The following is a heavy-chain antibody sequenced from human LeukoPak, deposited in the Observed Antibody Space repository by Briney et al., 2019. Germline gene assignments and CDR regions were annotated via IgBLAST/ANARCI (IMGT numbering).Heavy chain of an antibody. Sequence: PSETLSLTCAVYRGSFSGYYWSWIRQPPGKGLEWIGEINHTGSTNYNPSLKSRVTISVDTSKNQFSLKLSSVTAADTAVYYCARVNRITMVRGATPPYYYYYMDVWGKGTTVTVSS. CDR2: INHTGST. J-gene: IGHJ6*03. CDR1: RGSFSGYY. D-gene: IGHD3-10*01. CDR3: ARVNRITMVRGATPPYYYYYMDV. V-gene: IGHV4-34*01.